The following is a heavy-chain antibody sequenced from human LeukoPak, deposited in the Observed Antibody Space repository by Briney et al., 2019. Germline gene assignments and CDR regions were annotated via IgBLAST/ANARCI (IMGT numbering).Heavy chain of an antibody. J-gene: IGHJ5*02. CDR2: LSYDGSNK. V-gene: IGHV3-30*18. CDR1: GFTFSSYG. Sequence: GGSLRLSCAASGFTFSSYGMHWVRQAPGKGLEWVAVLSYDGSNKYYADSVKGRFTISRDNSKNTLYLQMNSLRAEDTAVYYCAKDRYSSSSSYSAWFDPWGQGTLVTVSS. CDR3: AKDRYSSSSSYSAWFDP. D-gene: IGHD6-6*01.